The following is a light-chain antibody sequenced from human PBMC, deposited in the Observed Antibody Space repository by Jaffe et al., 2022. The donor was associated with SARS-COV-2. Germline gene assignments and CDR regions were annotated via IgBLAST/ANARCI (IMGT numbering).Light chain of an antibody. CDR2: EDT. J-gene: IGLJ2*01. CDR1: SGSIASNY. CDR3: QSYDVDNVV. V-gene: IGLV6-57*02. Sequence: NFMLTQPHSVSESPGKTVTISCTGSSGSIASNYVQWYQQRPGSAPRTVIYEDTERPSGVPDRFSGSIDSSSNSASLTISGLKTEDEADYYCQSYDVDNVVFGGGTKLTVL.